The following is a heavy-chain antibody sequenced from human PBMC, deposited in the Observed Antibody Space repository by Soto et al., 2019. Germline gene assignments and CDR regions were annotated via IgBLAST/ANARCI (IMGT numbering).Heavy chain of an antibody. Sequence: SETLSLTCTVSGGSISSSSYYWGWIRQPPGKGLEWIGSIYYSGSTYYNPSLKSRVTISVDTSKNQFSLKLSAVTAADTAVYYCARQGESIAALVYYFDYWGQGTLVTVSS. CDR1: GGSISSSSYY. D-gene: IGHD6-6*01. CDR2: IYYSGST. CDR3: ARQGESIAALVYYFDY. V-gene: IGHV4-39*01. J-gene: IGHJ4*02.